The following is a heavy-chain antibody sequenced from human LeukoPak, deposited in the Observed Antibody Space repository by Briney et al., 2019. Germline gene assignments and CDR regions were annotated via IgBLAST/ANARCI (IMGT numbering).Heavy chain of an antibody. CDR1: GFAVSGIH. J-gene: IGHJ4*02. Sequence: GGSLRLSCAASGFAVSGIHMSWVRQAPGKGLEWVSVFYGGGGIYYADSVRGIFTISRDNSKNTLYLEMNGLRGEDTAIYYCARDLAGALDFWGQGTVVTVSS. CDR2: FYGGGGI. D-gene: IGHD6-19*01. CDR3: ARDLAGALDF. V-gene: IGHV3-66*01.